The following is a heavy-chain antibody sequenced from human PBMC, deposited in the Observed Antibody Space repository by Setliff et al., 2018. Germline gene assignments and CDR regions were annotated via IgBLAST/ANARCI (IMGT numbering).Heavy chain of an antibody. CDR1: GLTFSSYA. J-gene: IGHJ6*02. V-gene: IGHV3-23*01. D-gene: IGHD2-21*01. CDR2: IRGSGGST. CDR3: AKDSLEVVIALHGMDV. Sequence: GGSLRLSCVASGLTFSSYAMTWVRQAPGKGLEWLSAIRGSGGSTLYADSVKGRFTISRDNSQNTLYLQMNSLTNEDTAVYYCAKDSLEVVIALHGMDVWGQGTTVTVSS.